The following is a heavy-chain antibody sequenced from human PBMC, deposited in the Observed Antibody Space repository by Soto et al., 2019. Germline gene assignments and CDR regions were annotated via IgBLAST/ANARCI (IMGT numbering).Heavy chain of an antibody. V-gene: IGHV3-33*01. J-gene: IGHJ5*02. D-gene: IGHD6-19*01. CDR3: ASDCSGWLNWFEP. Sequence: QVQLVESGGGVVQPGRSLRLSCAASGFTFSSYGMHWVRQAPGKGLEWVAVIWYDGSNKYYADSVKGRFTISRDNSKNRLYLQMNSLRAEDTVVYYCASDCSGWLNWFEPRGQGSPVAVSS. CDR1: GFTFSSYG. CDR2: IWYDGSNK.